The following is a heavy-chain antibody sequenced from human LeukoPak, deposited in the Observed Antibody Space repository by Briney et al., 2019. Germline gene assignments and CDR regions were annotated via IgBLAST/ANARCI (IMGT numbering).Heavy chain of an antibody. D-gene: IGHD3-10*01. CDR1: GGTFSSYA. CDR2: IIPIFGTA. V-gene: IGHV1-69*13. Sequence: GASVKVSCKASGGTFSSYAISWVRQAPGQGLEWMGGIIPIFGTANYAQKFQGRVTITADESTSTAYMELSSLRSEDTAVYYCARPRMGKERGGVFDYWGQGTLVTVSS. J-gene: IGHJ4*02. CDR3: ARPRMGKERGGVFDY.